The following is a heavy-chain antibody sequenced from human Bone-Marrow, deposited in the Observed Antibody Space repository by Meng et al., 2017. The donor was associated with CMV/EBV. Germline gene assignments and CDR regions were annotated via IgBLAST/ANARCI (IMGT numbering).Heavy chain of an antibody. CDR3: ARGYCSSTSCYTMRY. D-gene: IGHD2-2*02. V-gene: IGHV4-39*07. J-gene: IGHJ4*02. Sequence: SETLSLTCTVSGGSISSSSYYRGWIRQPPGKGLEWIGSIYYSGSTYYNPSLKSRVTISVDTSKNQFSLKLSSVTAADTAVYYCARGYCSSTSCYTMRYWGQGTLVTVSS. CDR1: GGSISSSSYY. CDR2: IYYSGST.